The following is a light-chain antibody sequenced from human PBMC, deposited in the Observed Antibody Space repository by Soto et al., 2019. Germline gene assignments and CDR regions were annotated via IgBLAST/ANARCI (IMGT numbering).Light chain of an antibody. J-gene: IGKJ4*01. Sequence: EVVLTQSPGTLSLSPGERAILSCRASQSVNSRYLAWYQQKHGQAPRLIISGASSRATGIPDRFSGSGSGTDFTLIINRLEAEDFAVYYCQHYDNAPLTFGGGTKVEI. CDR3: QHYDNAPLT. V-gene: IGKV3-20*01. CDR1: QSVNSRY. CDR2: GAS.